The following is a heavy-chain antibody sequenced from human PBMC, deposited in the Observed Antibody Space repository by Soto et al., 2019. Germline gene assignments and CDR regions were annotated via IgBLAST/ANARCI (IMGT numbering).Heavy chain of an antibody. D-gene: IGHD1-7*01. CDR1: GGSISSGGYS. J-gene: IGHJ4*02. Sequence: PSETLSLTCAVSGGSISSGGYSWSWIRQPPGKGLEWIGYIYHSGSTYYNPSLKSRVTISVDRSKNQFSLKLSSVTAADTAVYYCARDSWNYAFDYWGQGTLVTVSS. CDR2: IYHSGST. V-gene: IGHV4-30-2*01. CDR3: ARDSWNYAFDY.